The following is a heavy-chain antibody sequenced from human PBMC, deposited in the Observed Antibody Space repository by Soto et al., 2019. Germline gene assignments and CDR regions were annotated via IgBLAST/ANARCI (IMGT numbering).Heavy chain of an antibody. D-gene: IGHD3-22*01. Sequence: PGGSLRLSCAASGFTFSSYAMHWVRQAPGKGLEWVAVISYDGSNKYYADSVKGRFTISRDNSKNTLYLQMNSLRAEDTAVYYCATSDSSGYYDAFDIWGQGTMVTVSS. CDR1: GFTFSSYA. J-gene: IGHJ3*02. V-gene: IGHV3-30-3*01. CDR3: ATSDSSGYYDAFDI. CDR2: ISYDGSNK.